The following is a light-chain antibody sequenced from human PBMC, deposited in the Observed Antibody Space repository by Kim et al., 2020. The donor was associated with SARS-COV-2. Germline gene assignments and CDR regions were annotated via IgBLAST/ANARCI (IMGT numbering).Light chain of an antibody. CDR2: AVS. CDR1: QDINNY. Sequence: GDRVTITCRASQDINNYLAWYQQKPGKVPKLLIYAVSNLESGVPSRFSGSGSATDFTLTISSLQPEDVGAYYCQKYNSAPFTFGGGTKV. CDR3: QKYNSAPFT. V-gene: IGKV1-27*01. J-gene: IGKJ4*01.